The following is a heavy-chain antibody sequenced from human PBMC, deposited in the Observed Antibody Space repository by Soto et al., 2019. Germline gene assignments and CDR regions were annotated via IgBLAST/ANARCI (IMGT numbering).Heavy chain of an antibody. Sequence: SETLSLTCTVSGGSVSSGSYYWSWIRQDPGKGLEWIGYIYYSGSTYYNPSLKSRVTISVDTSKNQFSLKLSSVTAADTAVYYWARSFGVAAAGPFDYWGQGPLVTVSS. CDR2: IYYSGST. V-gene: IGHV4-31*03. CDR3: ARSFGVAAAGPFDY. D-gene: IGHD6-13*01. J-gene: IGHJ4*02. CDR1: GGSVSSGSYY.